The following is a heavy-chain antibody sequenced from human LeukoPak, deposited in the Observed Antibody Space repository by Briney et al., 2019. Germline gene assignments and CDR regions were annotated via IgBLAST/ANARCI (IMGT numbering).Heavy chain of an antibody. CDR3: ASGNWRYYFDY. J-gene: IGHJ4*02. CDR2: IYYSGST. CDR1: GGSISSYY. D-gene: IGHD1-1*01. Sequence: SETLSLTCTVSGGSISSYYWSWIRQPPGKGLEWIGCIYYSGSTNYNPSLKSRVTISVDTSKNRFSLRLSSVTAADTAVYYCASGNWRYYFDYWGQGTLVTVSS. V-gene: IGHV4-59*01.